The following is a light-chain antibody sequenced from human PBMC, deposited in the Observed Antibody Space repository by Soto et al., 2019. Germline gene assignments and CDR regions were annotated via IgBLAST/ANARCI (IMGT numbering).Light chain of an antibody. CDR1: QSVSSSY. Sequence: EIVLTQSPGTLSLNTGERATLSCRASQSVSSSYLAWYQQKPGQAPRLLIYGASTRATGIPARFSGSGSGTEFTLTISSLQSEDFAVYYCQQYGSSPITFGQGTRLENK. CDR2: GAS. V-gene: IGKV3-20*01. CDR3: QQYGSSPIT. J-gene: IGKJ5*01.